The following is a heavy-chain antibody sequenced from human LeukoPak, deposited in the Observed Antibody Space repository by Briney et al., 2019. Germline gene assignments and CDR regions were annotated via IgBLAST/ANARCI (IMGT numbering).Heavy chain of an antibody. CDR3: ANVWGVVVAARF. Sequence: GGSLRLSCAASGFTFSSYSMNWVRQAPGKGLEWVSSISSSGSYIYYADSVKGRFTISRDNAKNSLYLQMNSLRAEDTAVYYCANVWGVVVAARFWGKGTTVSISS. J-gene: IGHJ6*04. CDR1: GFTFSSYS. V-gene: IGHV3-21*01. CDR2: ISSSGSYI. D-gene: IGHD2-15*01.